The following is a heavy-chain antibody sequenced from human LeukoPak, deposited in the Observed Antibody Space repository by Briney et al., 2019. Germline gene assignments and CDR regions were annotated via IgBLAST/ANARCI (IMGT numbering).Heavy chain of an antibody. V-gene: IGHV3-30*04. CDR1: GFTFSSYA. CDR2: ISYDGSNK. J-gene: IGHJ4*02. Sequence: TGGSLRLSCAASGFTFSSYAMHWVRQAPGKGLEWVAVISYDGSNKYYADSVKGRFTISRDNSKNTLYLQMNSLRAEDTAVYYCARDRYYDILTGYYPDYWGQGALVTVSS. CDR3: ARDRYYDILTGYYPDY. D-gene: IGHD3-9*01.